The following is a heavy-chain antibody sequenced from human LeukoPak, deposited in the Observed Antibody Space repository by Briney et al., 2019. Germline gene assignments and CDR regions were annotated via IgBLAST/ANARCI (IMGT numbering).Heavy chain of an antibody. V-gene: IGHV3-23*01. CDR2: IGSDDTP. CDR1: GFTLSGSA. J-gene: IGHJ4*02. CDR3: AKESLRSPNSFDY. Sequence: PGESLRLSCAASGFTLSGSAISWVRQAPGKGLKWVSAIGSDDTPYYADSVKGRFTISRDNSKNTAYLQMNSLRAEDTAVYYCAKESLRSPNSFDYWGLGTLVTVSS. D-gene: IGHD2-21*02.